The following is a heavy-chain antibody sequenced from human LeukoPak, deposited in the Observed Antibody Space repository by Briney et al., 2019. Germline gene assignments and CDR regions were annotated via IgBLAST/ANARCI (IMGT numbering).Heavy chain of an antibody. D-gene: IGHD3-9*01. V-gene: IGHV3-66*02. CDR1: GFTVSSNY. CDR3: ARDPFDRSSGY. CDR2: IYSGGST. J-gene: IGHJ4*02. Sequence: GSLRLSCAASGFTVSSNYMSWVRQAPGKGLEWVSVIYSGGSTYYAVSVKGRFTISRDNSKNTLYLQMNSLRAEDTAVYYCARDPFDRSSGYWGQGTLVTVSS.